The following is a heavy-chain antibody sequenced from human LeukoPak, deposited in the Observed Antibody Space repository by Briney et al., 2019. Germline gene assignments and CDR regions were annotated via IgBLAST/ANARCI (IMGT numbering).Heavy chain of an antibody. J-gene: IGHJ4*02. CDR3: AKDIVVVPAAGDYFDY. Sequence: GGSLRLSCAASGFTFSSYVMSWVRQAPGKGLEWVSAISGSGGSTYYADSVKGRFTISRDNSKNTLYLQMNSLRAEDTAVYYCAKDIVVVPAAGDYFDYWGQGTLVTVSS. CDR1: GFTFSSYV. D-gene: IGHD2-2*01. CDR2: ISGSGGST. V-gene: IGHV3-23*01.